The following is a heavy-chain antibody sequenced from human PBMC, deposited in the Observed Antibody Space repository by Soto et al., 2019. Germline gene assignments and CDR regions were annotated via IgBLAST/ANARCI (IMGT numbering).Heavy chain of an antibody. D-gene: IGHD3-9*01. CDR1: GGSIGSYY. CDR3: ARAGDHYDILTGYYHFDY. J-gene: IGHJ4*02. Sequence: SETLSLTCTVSGGSIGSYYGSWIRQPPGKGLEWIGYIYYSGSTNYNPSLKSRVTISVDTSKNQFSLKLSSVTAADTAVYYCARAGDHYDILTGYYHFDYWGQGTLVTVSS. V-gene: IGHV4-59*01. CDR2: IYYSGST.